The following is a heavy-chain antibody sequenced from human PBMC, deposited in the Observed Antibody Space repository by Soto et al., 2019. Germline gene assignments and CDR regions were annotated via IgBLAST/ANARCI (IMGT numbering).Heavy chain of an antibody. CDR2: ISSGGSAI. D-gene: IGHD2-2*01. CDR1: VFTFGDYE. Sequence: PVGSLRLSCASSVFTFGDYEMNWVRHAPGMWLEWVSHISSGGSAIYYRDSVKGRFTISRDNAKNSLYLQMNSLRADDTAVYYCARGRECSNSGCSLYYGLDVWGQGTTVSVSS. CDR3: ARGRECSNSGCSLYYGLDV. J-gene: IGHJ6*02. V-gene: IGHV3-48*03.